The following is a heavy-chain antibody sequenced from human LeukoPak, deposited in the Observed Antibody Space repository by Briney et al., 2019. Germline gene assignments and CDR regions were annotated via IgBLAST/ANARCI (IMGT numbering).Heavy chain of an antibody. CDR1: NGSISSDY. Sequence: PSETLSLTCTVSNGSISSDYWTWIRQPPGRGLEWIGHIYYSGSTKYNPSLKSRATISLDTSKNQFSLKLTSMTAADTAVYYCARLTTRPGGIRPLIMDYWGQGTLVTVSS. CDR2: IYYSGST. D-gene: IGHD3-10*01. V-gene: IGHV4-59*01. J-gene: IGHJ4*02. CDR3: ARLTTRPGGIRPLIMDY.